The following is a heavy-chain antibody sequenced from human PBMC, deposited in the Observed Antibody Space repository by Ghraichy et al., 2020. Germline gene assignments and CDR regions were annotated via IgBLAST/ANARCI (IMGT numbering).Heavy chain of an antibody. J-gene: IGHJ4*02. Sequence: SQTLSLTCAVYGGSFSGYYWSWIRQPPGKGLEWIGEINHSGSTNYNPSLKSRVTISVDTSKNQFSLKLSSVTAADTAVYYCARVPPSGYSYGWRFPYRYYFDYWGQGTLVTVSS. D-gene: IGHD5-18*01. V-gene: IGHV4-34*01. CDR1: GGSFSGYY. CDR2: INHSGST. CDR3: ARVPPSGYSYGWRFPYRYYFDY.